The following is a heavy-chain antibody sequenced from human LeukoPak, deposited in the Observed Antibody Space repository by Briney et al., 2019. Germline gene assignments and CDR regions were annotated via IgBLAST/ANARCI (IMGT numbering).Heavy chain of an antibody. D-gene: IGHD4-23*01. V-gene: IGHV4-34*01. CDR3: ARDRWSNYYYGMDV. CDR1: GGSFSGYY. Sequence: SETLSLTCAVYGGSFSGYYWSWIRQPPGKGLEWIGEINHSGSTNYNPSLKSRVTISVDTSKNQFSLKLSSVTAADTAVYYCARDRWSNYYYGMDVWGQGTTVTVSS. CDR2: INHSGST. J-gene: IGHJ6*02.